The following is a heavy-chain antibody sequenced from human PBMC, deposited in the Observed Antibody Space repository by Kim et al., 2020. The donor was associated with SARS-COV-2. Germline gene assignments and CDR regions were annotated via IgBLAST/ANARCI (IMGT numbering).Heavy chain of an antibody. J-gene: IGHJ4*02. Sequence: SVKVSCKASGGTFSNYAISWVRQAPGQGLEWMGGIIPIFGTANYAQKFQGRVTITADESTSTAYMELSSLRSEDTAVYYCARNHRGDGYNCYDYWGQGTLVTVSS. CDR2: IIPIFGTA. CDR3: ARNHRGDGYNCYDY. V-gene: IGHV1-69*13. D-gene: IGHD5-12*01. CDR1: GGTFSNYA.